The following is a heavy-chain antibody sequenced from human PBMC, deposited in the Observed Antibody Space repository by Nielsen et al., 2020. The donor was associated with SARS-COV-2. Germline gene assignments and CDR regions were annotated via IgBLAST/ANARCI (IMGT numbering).Heavy chain of an antibody. CDR2: IYESGST. CDR1: GGSFSDYY. V-gene: IGHV4-34*01. D-gene: IGHD4-17*01. Sequence: LETLSLTCAVYGGSFSDYYWGWVRQPPGKGLEWIGSIYESGSTYYNPSLKSRVTISVDTSENQFSLKLNSVTAADTAVYFCARDRTSNGDYGEGDYWGQGLLVTVSS. J-gene: IGHJ4*02. CDR3: ARDRTSNGDYGEGDY.